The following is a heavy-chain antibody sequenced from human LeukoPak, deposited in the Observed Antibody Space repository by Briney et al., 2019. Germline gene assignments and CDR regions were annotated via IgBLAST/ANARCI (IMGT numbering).Heavy chain of an antibody. Sequence: ASVKVSCKASGGTFSSYAISWVRQAPGQGLEWMGGIIPIFGTANYAQKFQGRVTITADKSTSTAHMELSSLRSEDTAVYYCARYWNFHDAFAIWGQGTMVTVSS. CDR2: IIPIFGTA. V-gene: IGHV1-69*06. CDR1: GGTFSSYA. D-gene: IGHD1-7*01. J-gene: IGHJ3*02. CDR3: ARYWNFHDAFAI.